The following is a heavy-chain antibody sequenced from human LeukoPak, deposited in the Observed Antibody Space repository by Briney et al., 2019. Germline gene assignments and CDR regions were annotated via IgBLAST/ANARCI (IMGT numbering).Heavy chain of an antibody. CDR3: ARDGRLDY. J-gene: IGHJ4*02. CDR2: INPNSGST. V-gene: IGHV1-2*02. Sequence: ASVKLSCKASGYTFTTSMHWVRRAPGQGVEWMGWINPNSGSTKYAQNFQGRVTMTSDTNINTAYMELSTLASDDAAGYFCARDGRLDYWGQGTLVTVSS. CDR1: GYTFTTS. D-gene: IGHD6-6*01.